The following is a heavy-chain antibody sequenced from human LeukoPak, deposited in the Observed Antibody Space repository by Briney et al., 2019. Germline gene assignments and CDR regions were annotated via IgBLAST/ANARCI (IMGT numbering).Heavy chain of an antibody. CDR1: GFSLGTYS. J-gene: IGHJ4*02. V-gene: IGHV3-21*01. CDR3: AREGIAVSGSDL. CDR2: ISSSSKYI. D-gene: IGHD2-21*01. Sequence: GGSLRLSCAASGFSLGTYSMNWVRRPPGKGLEWVSSISSSSKYIFYADSVRGRFTISRDNAKKSLFLQMNSLRAEDTAVYFCAREGIAVSGSDLWGQGTLVTVSS.